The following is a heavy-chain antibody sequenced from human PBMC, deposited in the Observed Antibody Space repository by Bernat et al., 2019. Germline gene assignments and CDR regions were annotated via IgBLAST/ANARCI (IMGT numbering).Heavy chain of an antibody. D-gene: IGHD5-12*01. CDR1: GFTFSFYA. J-gene: IGHJ4*02. CDR3: AKDRDVVATMATTFDY. Sequence: EVQLLESGGGLVQPGGSLRLSCVASGFTFSFYAMSWVRQAPGKGLEWVSTISGNGGSTYYADSVKGRFTVARDNSKNTLYLQMNSLRAEDTAIYFCAKDRDVVATMATTFDYWGQGTLVTVSS. V-gene: IGHV3-23*01. CDR2: ISGNGGST.